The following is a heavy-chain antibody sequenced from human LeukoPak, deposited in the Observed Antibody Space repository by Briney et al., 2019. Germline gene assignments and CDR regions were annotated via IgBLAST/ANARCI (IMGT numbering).Heavy chain of an antibody. CDR1: GFPFIEYS. J-gene: IGHJ4*02. CDR2: IGIDSGNT. D-gene: IGHD1-1*01. Sequence: GGSLRLSCTASGFPFIEYSMNWVRQVPGKGLEWVSYIGIDSGNTKYADSVSGRFTISADKAKNSLYLQMNSLRVEDTAVYACARDHNYAFDNWGQGTLVSVAS. CDR3: ARDHNYAFDN. V-gene: IGHV3-48*01.